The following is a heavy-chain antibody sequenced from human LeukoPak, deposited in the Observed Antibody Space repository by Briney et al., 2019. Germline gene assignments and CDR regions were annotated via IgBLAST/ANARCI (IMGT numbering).Heavy chain of an antibody. CDR3: XXDERFLEWLHXXXYYXXXX. D-gene: IGHD3-3*01. CDR1: GFTFSSYW. CDR2: IKQDGSEK. V-gene: IGHV3-7*01. Sequence: PGGSLRLSCAASGFTFSSYWMSWVRQAPGKGLEWVANIKQDGSEKYYVDSVKGRFTISRDNAKNSLYLQMNSLRAEDTAVYYXXXDERFLEWLHXXXYYXXXXWXKGTTVTVSS. J-gene: IGHJ6*03.